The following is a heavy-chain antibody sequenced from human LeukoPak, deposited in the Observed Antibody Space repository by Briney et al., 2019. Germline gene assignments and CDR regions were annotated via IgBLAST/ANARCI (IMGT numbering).Heavy chain of an antibody. CDR3: ARENSSFDYLDY. CDR2: ISSSSSYI. Sequence: GGSLRLSCAASGFTFSSYSMNWVRQAPGKGLEWVSSISSSSSYIYYADSVKGRFTISRDNAKNSLYLQMNSLRAEDTAVYYCARENSSFDYLDYWGQGTLVTVSS. D-gene: IGHD6-6*01. CDR1: GFTFSSYS. J-gene: IGHJ4*02. V-gene: IGHV3-21*01.